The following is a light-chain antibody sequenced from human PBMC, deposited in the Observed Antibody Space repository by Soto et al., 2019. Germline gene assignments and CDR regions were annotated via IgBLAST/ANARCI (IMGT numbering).Light chain of an antibody. Sequence: QSVLTRPPSVSAAPGQTVTISCSGSSSNIGNNYVSWYQHLPGAAPKLIIYDNDKRSSGIPDRFSGSKSGTSATLDITGLQTGDEADYYCGTWDSTLSGVFGTGTKLTVL. CDR2: DND. CDR3: GTWDSTLSGV. CDR1: SSNIGNNY. J-gene: IGLJ1*01. V-gene: IGLV1-51*01.